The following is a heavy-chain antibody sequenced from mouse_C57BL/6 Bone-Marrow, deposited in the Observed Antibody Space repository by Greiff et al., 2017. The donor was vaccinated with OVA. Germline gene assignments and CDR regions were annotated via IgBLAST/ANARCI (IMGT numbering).Heavy chain of an antibody. V-gene: IGHV1-50*01. CDR3: ASAVFAY. Sequence: QVQLKQSGAELVKPGASVKLSCKASGYTFTNYWMQWVKQRPGQGLEWIGEIDPSDSSTNYNQKFKGKATLTVDPSSSTAYMQLSSLTSEDAAVYYCASAVFAYWGQGTLVTVSA. J-gene: IGHJ3*01. CDR1: GYTFTNYW. CDR2: IDPSDSST.